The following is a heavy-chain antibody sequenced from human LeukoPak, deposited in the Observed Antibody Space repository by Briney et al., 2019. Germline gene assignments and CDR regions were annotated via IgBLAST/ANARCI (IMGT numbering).Heavy chain of an antibody. CDR1: GGSISSYY. Sequence: SETLSLTCTVSGGSISSYYWSWIRQPPGKGLEWIGYIYYSGGTNYNPSLKSRVTISVDTSKNQFSLKLSSVTAADTAVYYCARYDSSGYYSDNDAFDIWGQGTMVTVSS. D-gene: IGHD3-22*01. CDR2: IYYSGGT. J-gene: IGHJ3*02. CDR3: ARYDSSGYYSDNDAFDI. V-gene: IGHV4-59*01.